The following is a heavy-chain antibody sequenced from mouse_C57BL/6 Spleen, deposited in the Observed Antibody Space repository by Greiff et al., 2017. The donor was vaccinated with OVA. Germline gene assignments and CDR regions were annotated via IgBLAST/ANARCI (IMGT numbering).Heavy chain of an antibody. CDR1: GYTFTSYW. Sequence: QVQLQQPGTELVQPGASVKLSCKASGYTFTSYWMHWVKQRPGQGLEWIGNINPSNGGTTYNEKFKSKATLTVDKSSSTAYMQLSSMKSEDSAVYYCANTLYSDYFDYWGQGTTLTVSS. CDR3: ANTLYSDYFDY. D-gene: IGHD2-12*01. J-gene: IGHJ2*01. V-gene: IGHV1-53*01. CDR2: INPSNGGT.